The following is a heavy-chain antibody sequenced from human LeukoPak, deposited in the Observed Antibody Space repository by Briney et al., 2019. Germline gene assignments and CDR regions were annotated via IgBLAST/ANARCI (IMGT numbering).Heavy chain of an antibody. CDR2: INPSGST. J-gene: IGHJ4*02. D-gene: IGHD5-18*01. Sequence: SETLSLTCAVYGGSFSGYYWSWIRQPPGKGLEWIGEINPSGSTNYNSSLKSRVTISVDTSKNQFSLKVSSVTAADTAVYYCAREKMRRYSYGYAHWGQGTLVTVSS. CDR3: AREKMRRYSYGYAH. V-gene: IGHV4-34*01. CDR1: GGSFSGYY.